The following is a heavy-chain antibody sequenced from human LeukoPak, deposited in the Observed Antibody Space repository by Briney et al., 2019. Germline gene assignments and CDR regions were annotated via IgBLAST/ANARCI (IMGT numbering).Heavy chain of an antibody. Sequence: ASVKVSCKASGYTFTSYDINWVRQATGQGLEWMGWMNPNSGNTGYAQKFQGRVTITRNTSISTACMELSSLRSEDTAVYYCARARPGAVAGTFWGAVTWGTDRDKKYYFDYWGQGTLVTVSS. CDR3: ARARPGAVAGTFWGAVTWGTDRDKKYYFDY. D-gene: IGHD6-19*01. V-gene: IGHV1-8*01. CDR1: GYTFTSYD. J-gene: IGHJ4*02. CDR2: MNPNSGNT.